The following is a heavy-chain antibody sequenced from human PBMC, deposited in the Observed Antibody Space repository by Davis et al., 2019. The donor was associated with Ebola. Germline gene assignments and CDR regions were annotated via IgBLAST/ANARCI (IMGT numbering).Heavy chain of an antibody. CDR1: GFTFSSYS. D-gene: IGHD2-15*01. Sequence: GGSLRLSCAASGFTFSSYSMNWVRQAPGKGLEWVSSISSSSSYIYYADSVKGRFTISRDNAKNSLYLQMNSLRAEDTAVYYCARACGGSCYSGFDYWGQGTLVTVSS. CDR2: ISSSSSYI. J-gene: IGHJ4*02. CDR3: ARACGGSCYSGFDY. V-gene: IGHV3-21*01.